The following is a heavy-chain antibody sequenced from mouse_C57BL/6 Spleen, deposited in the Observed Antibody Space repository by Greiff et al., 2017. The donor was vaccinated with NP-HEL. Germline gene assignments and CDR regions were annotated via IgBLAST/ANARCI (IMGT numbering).Heavy chain of an antibody. V-gene: IGHV7-3*01. D-gene: IGHD1-1*01. Sequence: EVQLMESGGGLVQPGGSLSLSCAASGFTFTDYYMSWVRQPPGKALEWLGFIRNKANGYTTEYSASVKGRFTISRDNSQSILYLQMNAQRAEDSATYYCARFPLTTVVDWYFDVWGTGTTVTVSS. CDR3: ARFPLTTVVDWYFDV. J-gene: IGHJ1*03. CDR2: IRNKANGYTT. CDR1: GFTFTDYY.